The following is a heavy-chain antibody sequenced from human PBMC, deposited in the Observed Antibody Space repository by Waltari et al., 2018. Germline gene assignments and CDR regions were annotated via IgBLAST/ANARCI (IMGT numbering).Heavy chain of an antibody. D-gene: IGHD4-17*01. V-gene: IGHV3-33*01. CDR3: ARDPSGGTTGDDY. Sequence: QVQLVESGGGVVQPGRSLRLSCAASGFTFSSYGMHWVRQAPGKGLEWVAVIWYDGSNKYYADSVKGRFTISRDNSTNTLYLQMNSLRAEDTAVYYCARDPSGGTTGDDYWGQGTLVTVSS. CDR1: GFTFSSYG. CDR2: IWYDGSNK. J-gene: IGHJ4*02.